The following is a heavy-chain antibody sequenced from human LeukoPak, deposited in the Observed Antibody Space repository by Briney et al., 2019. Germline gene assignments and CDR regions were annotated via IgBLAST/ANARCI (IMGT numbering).Heavy chain of an antibody. Sequence: GGSLRLSCAASGFTFSSYAMHWVRQAPGKGLEWVAVISYDGSNKYYADSVKGRFTISRDYSKNTLYLQMNSLRAEDTAVYYCARDLGIHGDSTDYYYYGMDVWGQGTTVTVSS. J-gene: IGHJ6*02. D-gene: IGHD4-17*01. CDR1: GFTFSSYA. V-gene: IGHV3-30-3*01. CDR2: ISYDGSNK. CDR3: ARDLGIHGDSTDYYYYGMDV.